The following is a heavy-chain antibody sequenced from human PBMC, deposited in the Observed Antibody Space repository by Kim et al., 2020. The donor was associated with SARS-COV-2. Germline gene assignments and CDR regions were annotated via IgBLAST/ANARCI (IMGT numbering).Heavy chain of an antibody. J-gene: IGHJ4*02. CDR1: GYTFTTYA. CDR3: AKRMDCSSASCFYSD. Sequence: ASVKVSCKASGYTFTTYAIHWVRQAPGQRLEWMGWINTANGNTRYSQKFQGGVTFTRDTSATTAYMELNSLKSEDTAVYYCAKRMDCSSASCFYSDWGQGTLVTVSS. D-gene: IGHD2-2*01. V-gene: IGHV1-3*04. CDR2: INTANGNT.